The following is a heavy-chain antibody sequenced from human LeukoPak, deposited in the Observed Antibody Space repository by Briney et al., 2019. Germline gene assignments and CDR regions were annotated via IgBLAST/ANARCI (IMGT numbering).Heavy chain of an antibody. CDR1: GFTFSSYA. Sequence: QSGGSLRLSCAASGFTFSSYAMHWVRQAPGKGLEWVAVISYDGSNKYYADSVKGRFTISRDNSKNTLYLQMNSLRAEDTAVYYCARDFEMNSSGWYYSYFDYWGQGTLVAVPS. CDR3: ARDFEMNSSGWYYSYFDY. J-gene: IGHJ4*02. D-gene: IGHD6-19*01. V-gene: IGHV3-30-3*01. CDR2: ISYDGSNK.